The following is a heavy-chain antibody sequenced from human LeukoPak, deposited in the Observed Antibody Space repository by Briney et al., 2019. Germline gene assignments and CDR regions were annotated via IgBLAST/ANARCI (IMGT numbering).Heavy chain of an antibody. J-gene: IGHJ4*02. V-gene: IGHV3-72*01. Sequence: GSLRLSCAASGFSFSDHYMDWVRLAPGKGLEWVGRIRNKANSYGTEYAASVKGRFTISRDDSKDSLYLQMNSLRFEDTALYYCTRVRLGAATRYFDYWGQGTLVTVSS. CDR2: IRNKANSYGT. CDR1: GFSFSDHY. CDR3: TRVRLGAATRYFDY. D-gene: IGHD1-26*01.